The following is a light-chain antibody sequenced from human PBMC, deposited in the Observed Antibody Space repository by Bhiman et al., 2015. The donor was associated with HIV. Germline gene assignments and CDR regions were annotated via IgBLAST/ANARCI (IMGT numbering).Light chain of an antibody. J-gene: IGLJ3*02. CDR1: SSNIGAGYD. V-gene: IGLV1-40*01. CDR3: QSYDSSLSAEV. CDR2: GNS. Sequence: QSVLTQPPSVSGAPGQRVTISCTGSSSNIGAGYDVHWYQQLPGTAPKLLMYGNSNRPSGVPDRFSGSKSGTSASLAITGLQAEDEADYYCQSYDSSLSAEVFGGGTKLTVL.